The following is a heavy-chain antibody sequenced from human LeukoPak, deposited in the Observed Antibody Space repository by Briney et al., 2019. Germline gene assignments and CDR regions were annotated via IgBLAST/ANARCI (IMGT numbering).Heavy chain of an antibody. CDR3: ARRAGGLARNNWFDP. V-gene: IGHV3-64*01. J-gene: IGHJ5*02. D-gene: IGHD3-16*01. Sequence: GGSLRLSCAASGFTFSSYVMHWVRQAPGKGLEYVSGISGNGGSTYYANSVKGRFTISRDNSKNTLYLQMNGLRAEDTAVYYCARRAGGLARNNWFDPWGQGTLVTVSS. CDR1: GFTFSSYV. CDR2: ISGNGGST.